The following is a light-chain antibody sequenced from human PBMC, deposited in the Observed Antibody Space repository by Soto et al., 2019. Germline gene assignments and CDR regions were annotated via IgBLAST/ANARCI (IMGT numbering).Light chain of an antibody. CDR1: QSVSSSY. Sequence: EIVLTQSPGTLSLSPGERATLSCRASQSVSSSYLAWYQQKPGQAPRLLIYGASNRATGIPDRFSGSGSGTDFTLTISRLEPEDFAVYYCQQYGNSPWTFGQGTKVE. CDR2: GAS. CDR3: QQYGNSPWT. V-gene: IGKV3-20*01. J-gene: IGKJ1*01.